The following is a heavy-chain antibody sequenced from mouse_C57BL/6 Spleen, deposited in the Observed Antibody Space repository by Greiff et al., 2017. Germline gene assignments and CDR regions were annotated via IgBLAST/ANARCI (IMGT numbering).Heavy chain of an antibody. D-gene: IGHD2-4*01. CDR1: GFSLTSYG. V-gene: IGHV2-4*01. CDR2: IWSGGST. J-gene: IGHJ4*01. Sequence: VQLQESGPGLVQPSQSLSITCTVSGFSLTSYGVHWVRQPPGKGLEWLGVIWSGGSTDYNAAFISRLSISKDNSKSQVFFKMNSLQADDTAIYYCATHDYDVYYAMDYWGQGTSVTVSS. CDR3: ATHDYDVYYAMDY.